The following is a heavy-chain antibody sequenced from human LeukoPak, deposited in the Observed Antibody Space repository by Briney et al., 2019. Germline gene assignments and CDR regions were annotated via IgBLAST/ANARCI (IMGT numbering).Heavy chain of an antibody. CDR3: ARVGTWELQRAFDF. V-gene: IGHV3-7*01. CDR2: INREGNEK. D-gene: IGHD1-26*01. Sequence: GGSLRLSCATFGFAFSDYWMTWVRQVPGKGLEWVANINREGNEKYYVDSVKGRFTISRDNAKNSVDLQMDSLRVEDTAVYYCARVGTWELQRAFDFWGQGTLVTVSS. CDR1: GFAFSDYW. J-gene: IGHJ4*02.